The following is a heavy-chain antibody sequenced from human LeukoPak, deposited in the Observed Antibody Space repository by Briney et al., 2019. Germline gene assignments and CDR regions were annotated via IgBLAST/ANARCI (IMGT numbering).Heavy chain of an antibody. CDR1: GGSISSSSYY. Sequence: SETLSLTCTVSGGSISSSSYYWSWIRQPPGKGLEWIGEINHSGSTNYNPSLKSRVTISVDTSKNQFSLKLSSVTAADTAVYYCARLGFGELFSSYFDYWGQGTLVTVSS. D-gene: IGHD3-10*01. CDR2: INHSGST. CDR3: ARLGFGELFSSYFDY. V-gene: IGHV4-39*07. J-gene: IGHJ4*02.